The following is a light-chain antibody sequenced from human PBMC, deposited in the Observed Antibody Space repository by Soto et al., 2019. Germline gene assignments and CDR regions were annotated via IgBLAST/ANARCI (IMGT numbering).Light chain of an antibody. V-gene: IGKV1-5*01. CDR1: QSISSR. J-gene: IGKJ5*01. CDR3: QQDNSYRCT. CDR2: GAS. Sequence: EIEMTQSPATLSASVGDRATLSCRASQSISSRLAWYQQKPGQAPRLPIYGASSMESGTPARFSGSGSETEFTLTISSLQPDDFATYYCQQDNSYRCTFGLGTQLDIK.